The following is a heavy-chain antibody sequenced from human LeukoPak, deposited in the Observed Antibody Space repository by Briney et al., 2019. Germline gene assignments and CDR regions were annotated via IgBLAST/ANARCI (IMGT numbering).Heavy chain of an antibody. D-gene: IGHD5-24*01. V-gene: IGHV3-74*01. J-gene: IGHJ4*02. CDR1: GFTFSSYW. Sequence: GGSLRLSCAASGFTFSSYWMHWVRQAPGKGLVWVSRINSDGSSTSYADSVKGRFTISRDNAKNSLYLQMNSLRAEDTAVYYCARVRRDGYNRNWGQGTLVTVSS. CDR2: INSDGSST. CDR3: ARVRRDGYNRN.